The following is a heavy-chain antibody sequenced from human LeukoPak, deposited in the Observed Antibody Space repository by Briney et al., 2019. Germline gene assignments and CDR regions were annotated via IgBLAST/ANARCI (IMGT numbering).Heavy chain of an antibody. CDR2: AIPFLGTA. V-gene: IGHV1-69*10. CDR3: AILGTVPY. D-gene: IGHD1-26*01. CDR1: GGTFISYV. J-gene: IGHJ4*02. Sequence: ASVKVSCKASGGTFISYVISWVRQAPGQRLEWMGGAIPFLGTANYAQKFQDRITITAEKSTTTTYMELRSLRSDDTAIYYCAILGTVPYWGQGTQITVSS.